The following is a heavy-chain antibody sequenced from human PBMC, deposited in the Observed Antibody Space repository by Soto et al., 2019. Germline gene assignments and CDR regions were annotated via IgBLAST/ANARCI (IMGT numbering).Heavy chain of an antibody. CDR3: ARGYCSGGSCYGRDYYYYYGMDV. D-gene: IGHD2-15*01. Sequence: SVKVSCKASGGTFSSYAISCVRQAPGQGLEWMGGIIPIFGTANYAQKFQGRVTITADESTSTAYMELSSLRSEDTAVYYCARGYCSGGSCYGRDYYYYYGMDVWGQGTTVTVSS. CDR1: GGTFSSYA. V-gene: IGHV1-69*13. CDR2: IIPIFGTA. J-gene: IGHJ6*02.